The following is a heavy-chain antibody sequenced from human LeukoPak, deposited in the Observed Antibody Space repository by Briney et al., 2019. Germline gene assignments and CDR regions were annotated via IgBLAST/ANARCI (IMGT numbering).Heavy chain of an antibody. J-gene: IGHJ6*03. CDR1: GGTFSSYA. CDR3: ARGSTIFGVVIRRYYYYYYMDG. CDR2: IIPILGTA. D-gene: IGHD3-3*01. Sequence: SVKVSSKASGGTFSSYAISWVRQAPGQGLEWMGGIIPILGTANYAQKFQGRVTITADESTSTAYMELSSPRSEDTDVYYCARGSTIFGVVIRRYYYYYYMDGWGKGTTVTVSS. V-gene: IGHV1-69*13.